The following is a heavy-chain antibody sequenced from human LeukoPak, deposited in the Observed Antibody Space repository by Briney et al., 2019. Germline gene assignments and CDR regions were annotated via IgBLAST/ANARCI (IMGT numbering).Heavy chain of an antibody. J-gene: IGHJ5*02. V-gene: IGHV4-34*01. CDR2: INHSGST. Sequence: SENLSLTCAVSGGSFSGYYLSWGRRPPGKGLEWMGEINHSGSTNYNPSLKSRVTISVDTSKNQFSLKLSSVTAADTAVYYCARGRLWFGELFGNWFDPWGQGTLVTVSS. CDR3: ARGRLWFGELFGNWFDP. D-gene: IGHD3-10*01. CDR1: GGSFSGYY.